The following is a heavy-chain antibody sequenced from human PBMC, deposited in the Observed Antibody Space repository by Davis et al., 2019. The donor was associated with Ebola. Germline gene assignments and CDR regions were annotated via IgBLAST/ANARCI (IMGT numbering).Heavy chain of an antibody. D-gene: IGHD7-27*01. J-gene: IGHJ3*02. Sequence: ASVKVSCKASGYTFTGYYMHWVRQAPGQGLEWMGWISAYNGNTNYAQKLQGRVTMTTDTSTSTAYMELRSLRSDDTAVYCCARGSVLGAFDIWGQGTMVTVSS. CDR3: ARGSVLGAFDI. V-gene: IGHV1-18*04. CDR2: ISAYNGNT. CDR1: GYTFTGYY.